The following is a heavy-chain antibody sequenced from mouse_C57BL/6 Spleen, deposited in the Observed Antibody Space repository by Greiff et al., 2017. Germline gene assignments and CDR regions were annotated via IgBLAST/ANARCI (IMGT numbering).Heavy chain of an antibody. CDR3: TRWNYGSSYGYFDV. CDR1: GYTFTDYE. J-gene: IGHJ1*03. CDR2: IDPETGGT. V-gene: IGHV1-15*01. Sequence: VKLQESGAELVRPGASVTLSCKASGYTFTDYEMHWVKQTPVHGLEWIGAIDPETGGTAYNQKFKGKAILTADKSSSTAYMELRSLTSEDSAVYYCTRWNYGSSYGYFDVWGTGTTVTVSS. D-gene: IGHD1-1*01.